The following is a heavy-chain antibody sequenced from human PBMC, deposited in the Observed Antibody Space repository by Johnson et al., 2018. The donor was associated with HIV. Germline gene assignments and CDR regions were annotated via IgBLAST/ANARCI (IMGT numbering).Heavy chain of an antibody. CDR1: GFTFSSYA. D-gene: IGHD3-10*01. J-gene: IGHJ3*02. CDR2: ISSNGGST. Sequence: VLLVESGGGVVQPGGSLRLSCAASGFTFSSYAMHWVRQAPGKGLEYVSAISSNGGSTYYANSVKGRFTISGDNSKNTLYLQMGSLRAEDMAVYYCARDTKSGSYLEGTGAFDIWGQGTMVTVSS. CDR3: ARDTKSGSYLEGTGAFDI. V-gene: IGHV3-64*01.